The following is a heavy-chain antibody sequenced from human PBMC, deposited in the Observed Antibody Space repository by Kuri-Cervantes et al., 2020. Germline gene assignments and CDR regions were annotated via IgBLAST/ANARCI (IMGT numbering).Heavy chain of an antibody. J-gene: IGHJ4*02. CDR1: GFSFSNTW. CDR3: TTSRDLNFDY. Sequence: GESLKISCAASGFSFSNTWMTWVRQAPGKGLEWVGRIKPKSDGETTEYAPPVKGRFTLSRDDSKNTLYLQMNSLKTEDTAVYYCTTSRDLNFDYWGQGTLVTVSS. CDR2: IKPKSDGETT. V-gene: IGHV3-15*01.